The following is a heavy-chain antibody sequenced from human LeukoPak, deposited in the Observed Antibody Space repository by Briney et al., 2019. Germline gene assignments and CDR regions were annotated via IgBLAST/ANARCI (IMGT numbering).Heavy chain of an antibody. CDR3: ATLGNDFWSGYPSRTFDY. CDR2: VDPEDGET. V-gene: IGHV1-69-2*01. J-gene: IGHJ4*02. D-gene: IGHD3-3*01. Sequence: ATVKISCKVSGYTFTDYYMHWVQQAPGKGLEWMGLVDPEDGETIYAEKFQGRVTITADTSTDTAYTELSSLRSEDTAVYYCATLGNDFWSGYPSRTFDYWGQGTLVTVSS. CDR1: GYTFTDYY.